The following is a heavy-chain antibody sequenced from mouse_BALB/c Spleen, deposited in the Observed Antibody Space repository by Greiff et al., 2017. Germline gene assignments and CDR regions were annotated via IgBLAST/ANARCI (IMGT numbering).Heavy chain of an antibody. CDR3: ARHGDPYAMDY. Sequence: EVHLVESGGDLVKPGGSLKLSCAASGFTFSSYGMSWVRQTPDKRLEWVATISSGGSYTYYPDSVKGRFTISRDNAKNTLYLQMSSLKSEDTAMYYCARHGDPYAMDYWGQGTSVTVSS. CDR1: GFTFSSYG. V-gene: IGHV5-6*01. J-gene: IGHJ4*01. CDR2: ISSGGSYT.